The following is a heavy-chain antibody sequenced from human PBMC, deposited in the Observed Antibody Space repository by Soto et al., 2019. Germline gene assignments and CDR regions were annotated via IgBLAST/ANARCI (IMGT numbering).Heavy chain of an antibody. CDR2: IYYSGST. D-gene: IGHD6-13*01. J-gene: IGHJ4*02. V-gene: IGHV4-39*01. CDR3: ARLFSVAGTGHFDY. Sequence: SETLSLTCTVSGGSISSSSYYWGWIRQPPGKGLEWIGSIYYSGSTYYNPSLKSRVTISVDTSKNQFSLKLSSVTAADTAVYYCARLFSVAGTGHFDYWGQGTLVTVSS. CDR1: GGSISSSSYY.